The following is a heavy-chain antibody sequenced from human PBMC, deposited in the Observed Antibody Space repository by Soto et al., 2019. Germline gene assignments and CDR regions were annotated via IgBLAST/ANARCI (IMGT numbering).Heavy chain of an antibody. Sequence: SETLSLTCTISGASISSSTYYWAWVRQPPGKGLEWIASMPYSGTSYYNPSLKSRVTISVDTSKNQVSLKLTSVTVADTAVYYFVRHGYGDYVYNFYGMDFGGKGTRV. V-gene: IGHV4-39*01. CDR3: VRHGYGDYVYNFYGMDF. J-gene: IGHJ6*04. CDR2: MPYSGTS. CDR1: GASISSSTYY. D-gene: IGHD4-17*01.